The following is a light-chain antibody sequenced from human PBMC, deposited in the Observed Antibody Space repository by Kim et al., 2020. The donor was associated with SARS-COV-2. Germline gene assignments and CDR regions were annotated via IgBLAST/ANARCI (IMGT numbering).Light chain of an antibody. V-gene: IGKV3-20*01. CDR1: QSVTSNY. J-gene: IGKJ1*01. CDR2: GAS. CDR3: QQYGTSKT. Sequence: EIVLTQSPGTLSLSPGERATLSCRASQSVTSNYLAWYQQRPGQAPRLLIYGASSRATGIPDRFSGSGSGTDFTHTISRLEPEDFAVYYCQQYGTSKTFGRGTKMEIK.